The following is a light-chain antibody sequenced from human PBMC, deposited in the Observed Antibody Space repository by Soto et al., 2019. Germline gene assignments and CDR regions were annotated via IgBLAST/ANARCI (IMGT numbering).Light chain of an antibody. CDR3: NSYTTLSNRV. V-gene: IGLV2-14*01. Sequence: QSALTQPASVSGSPGQSITSSCTGTSSDIGAYNYVSWYQQHPGKAPKLLIYEVTNRPSGVSDRLSGSKSGNTASLTISGLQAAEEANYYCNSYTTLSNRVFGTGTKVTVL. J-gene: IGLJ1*01. CDR2: EVT. CDR1: SSDIGAYNY.